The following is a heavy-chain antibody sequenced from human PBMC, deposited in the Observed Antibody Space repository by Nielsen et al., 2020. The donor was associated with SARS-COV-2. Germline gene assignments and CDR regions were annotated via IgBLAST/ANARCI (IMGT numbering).Heavy chain of an antibody. CDR3: AKTPVGSTVYYFDY. Sequence: GGSLRLSCAASGFTFSSYAMSWVRQAPGKGLEWVSAISGSGGSTYYADSVKGRFTISRDNSKSTLYLQMNSPRAEDTAVYYCAKTPVGSTVYYFDYWGQGTLVTVSS. V-gene: IGHV3-23*01. CDR2: ISGSGGST. CDR1: GFTFSSYA. J-gene: IGHJ4*02. D-gene: IGHD6-13*01.